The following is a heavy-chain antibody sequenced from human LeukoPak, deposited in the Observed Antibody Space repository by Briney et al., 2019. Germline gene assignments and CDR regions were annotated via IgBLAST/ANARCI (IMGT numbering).Heavy chain of an antibody. V-gene: IGHV4-34*01. CDR1: GGSFSGYH. D-gene: IGHD3-22*01. Sequence: SATLSLTCAVYGGSFSGYHWTWIRQSPGKGLEWIGDINPSGSTYYNPSLKSRLTISVDTSKNQFSLKLGSVTAADTAVYYCARGRHDITMIVVVMTSVSYYLDVWGKGTTVTVS. CDR3: ARGRHDITMIVVVMTSVSYYLDV. J-gene: IGHJ6*03. CDR2: INPSGST.